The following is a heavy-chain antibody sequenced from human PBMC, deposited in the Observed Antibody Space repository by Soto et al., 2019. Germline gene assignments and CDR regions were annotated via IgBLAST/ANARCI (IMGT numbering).Heavy chain of an antibody. CDR2: ITPIFGTA. CDR1: GGTFSSYA. Sequence: SVKVSRKGSGGTFSSYAISRVRQGPGQRVGGMGGITPIFGTANYAQKFQGRVTITADESTSTAYMELSSLRSEDTAVYYCARDRIINYYDSSGYYVGSGRWGQGTLVTVSS. D-gene: IGHD3-22*01. J-gene: IGHJ4*02. V-gene: IGHV1-69*13. CDR3: ARDRIINYYDSSGYYVGSGR.